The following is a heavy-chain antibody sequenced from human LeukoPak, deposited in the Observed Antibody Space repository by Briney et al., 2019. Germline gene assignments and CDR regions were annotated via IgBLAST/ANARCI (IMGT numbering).Heavy chain of an antibody. CDR2: INPNGGGT. D-gene: IGHD1-1*01. V-gene: IGHV1-2*02. J-gene: IGHJ3*02. Sequence: ASVKVSCKASGYTFTAYYIHWVRQAPGQGLEWMGWINPNGGGTNYAQKFQGRVTMTRDTSISTAYMELSRLRSDDTAVYYCARETTGTADAFDIWGQGTMVTVSS. CDR3: ARETTGTADAFDI. CDR1: GYTFTAYY.